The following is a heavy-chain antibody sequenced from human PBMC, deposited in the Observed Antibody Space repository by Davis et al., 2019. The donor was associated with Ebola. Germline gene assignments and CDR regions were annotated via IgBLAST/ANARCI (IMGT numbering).Heavy chain of an antibody. CDR2: IYPGDSDT. V-gene: IGHV5-51*01. CDR1: GYSFTSYW. D-gene: IGHD1-26*01. CDR3: ARHQSSGTFSQFGP. J-gene: IGHJ5*02. Sequence: GESLKISCKGSGYSFTSYWIGWVRQLPGKGLEWMGIIYPGDSDTRYSPSFQGQVTISADKSISTAYLHWNSLKASDTAVYYCARHQSSGTFSQFGPWGKGTLVTVSA.